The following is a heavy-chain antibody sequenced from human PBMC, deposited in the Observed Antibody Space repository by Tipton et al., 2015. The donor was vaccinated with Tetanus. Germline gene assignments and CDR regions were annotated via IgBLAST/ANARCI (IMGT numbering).Heavy chain of an antibody. V-gene: IGHV4-59*01. CDR1: DGSSRNYY. D-gene: IGHD5-12*01. Sequence: TLSLTCSVSDGSSRNYYWSWIRQPPGKGLEWIGNIYSSGSANYNPPLRSRVTISVAASKDRFSLKMISVTPADTAVYYCAGSQSWLAFDIWGQGTIVTVSS. CDR2: IYSSGSA. J-gene: IGHJ3*02. CDR3: AGSQSWLAFDI.